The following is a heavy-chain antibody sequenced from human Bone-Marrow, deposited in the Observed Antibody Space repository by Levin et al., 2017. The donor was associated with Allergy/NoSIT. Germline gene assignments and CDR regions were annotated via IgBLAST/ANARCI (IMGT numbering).Heavy chain of an antibody. CDR3: VKMEQQLVQGTFQH. J-gene: IGHJ1*01. Sequence: GGSLRLSCAASGFTSGYFAMSWVRHTPAKGLEWVSSIMGSGSGTYYAGSVRGRFSISRDESKNTVYLQMNNLRADDTALYSCVKMEQQLVQGTFQHWGQGTQVTVSS. V-gene: IGHV3-23*01. CDR1: GFTSGYFA. CDR2: IMGSGSGT. D-gene: IGHD6-13*01.